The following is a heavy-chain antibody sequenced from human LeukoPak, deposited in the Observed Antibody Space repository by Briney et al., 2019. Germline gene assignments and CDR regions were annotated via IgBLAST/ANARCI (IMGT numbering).Heavy chain of an antibody. D-gene: IGHD2-2*01. CDR1: GFTFSSYA. Sequence: GGSLRLSCAASGFTFSSYAMSWARQAPGKGLEWVSGISCSGGSTYYADSVKGRFTISRDNSKNTLYLQMNSLRAEDTAVYYCAKGPQSTFYYYMDVWGKGTTVTVSS. V-gene: IGHV3-23*01. CDR3: AKGPQSTFYYYMDV. J-gene: IGHJ6*03. CDR2: ISCSGGST.